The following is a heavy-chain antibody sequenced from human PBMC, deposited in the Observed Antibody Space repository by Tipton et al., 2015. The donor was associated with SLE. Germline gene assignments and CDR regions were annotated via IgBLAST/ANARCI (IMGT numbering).Heavy chain of an antibody. D-gene: IGHD1-26*01. J-gene: IGHJ4*02. V-gene: IGHV4-61*01. CDR1: GGSISSGSYY. CDR3: ARVEVGASYCLDY. CDR2: IYYSGST. Sequence: GLVKPSETLSLTCTVSGGSISSGSYYWSWIRQPPGKGLEWIGYIYYSGSTNYNPSLKSRVTISVDTSKNQFSLKLSSVTAADTAVYYCARVEVGASYCLDYWGQGTLVTVSS.